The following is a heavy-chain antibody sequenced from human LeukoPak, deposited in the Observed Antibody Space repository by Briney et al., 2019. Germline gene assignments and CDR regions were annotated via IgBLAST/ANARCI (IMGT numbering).Heavy chain of an antibody. D-gene: IGHD3-10*01. CDR2: INHSGSA. J-gene: IGHJ4*02. V-gene: IGHV4-34*01. CDR3: ARGSSPAVFRGVTLFDY. Sequence: PSETLSLTCAVSGGSFSRYYWSWIRQTPGKGLECIGEINHSGSANYNPSLKSRVTISVERSKNQFSLKLSSVTAADTAVYYCARGSSPAVFRGVTLFDYWGQGTLVTVSS. CDR1: GGSFSRYY.